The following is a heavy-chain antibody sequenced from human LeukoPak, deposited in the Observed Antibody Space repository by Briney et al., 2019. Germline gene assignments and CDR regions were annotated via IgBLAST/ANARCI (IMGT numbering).Heavy chain of an antibody. CDR1: GDSISSSSYY. CDR2: IFYSGST. J-gene: IGHJ5*02. D-gene: IGHD3-3*01. V-gene: IGHV4-39*01. Sequence: SETLSLTCSVSGDSISSSSYYWGWIRQPPGKGLEWLGNIFYSGSTYYNPSLKSRITISVDTSKNQFSLNLTSVTAADTAVYYCATHNTIFGGDDPWGQGTQVTVSS. CDR3: ATHNTIFGGDDP.